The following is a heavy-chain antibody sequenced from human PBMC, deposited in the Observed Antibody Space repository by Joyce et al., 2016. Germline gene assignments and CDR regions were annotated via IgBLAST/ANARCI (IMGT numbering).Heavy chain of an antibody. D-gene: IGHD1-26*01. CDR2: ISSDDSST. CDR3: ARTGGSYYDYYYYGLDV. Sequence: EVQLVESGGGLVKQGGSLSLSCTASGFTFSSYWMHWVRQVSGRGLVWVSHISSDDSSTSYADSVKGRFTISRDNAKNTLYLHMNSLRTEDTAVYYCARTGGSYYDYYYYGLDVWGQGTTVIVSS. J-gene: IGHJ6*02. CDR1: GFTFSSYW. V-gene: IGHV3-74*01.